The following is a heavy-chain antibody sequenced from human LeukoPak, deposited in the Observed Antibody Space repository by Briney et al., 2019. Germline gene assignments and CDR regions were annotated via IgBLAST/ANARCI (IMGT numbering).Heavy chain of an antibody. CDR3: AKDQPRIAAAGTDDY. J-gene: IGHJ4*02. CDR1: GFTFSSYA. D-gene: IGHD6-13*01. CDR2: ISGSGGST. Sequence: GGSLRLSCAASGFTFSSYAMSWVRQAPGKGLEWVSAISGSGGSTYYADSVKGRFTISRDTSKNTLYLQMSSLRAEDTAVYYCAKDQPRIAAAGTDDYWGQGTLVTVSS. V-gene: IGHV3-23*01.